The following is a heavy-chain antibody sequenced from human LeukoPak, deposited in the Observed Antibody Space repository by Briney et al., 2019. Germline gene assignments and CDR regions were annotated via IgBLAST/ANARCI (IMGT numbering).Heavy chain of an antibody. CDR3: ARLGAGPTYYDFWSGYSSFYFDY. D-gene: IGHD3-3*01. CDR2: IHYSGNT. V-gene: IGHV4-39*01. CDR1: GVSTSSSNYY. J-gene: IGHJ4*02. Sequence: PSETLSLTCTVSGVSTSSSNYYWGWIRQPPGQGLEWIGGIHYSGNTYYNPSLKSRVTISVDTSKNQFSLKLSSVTAADTAVYYCARLGAGPTYYDFWSGYSSFYFDYWGQGTLVTVSS.